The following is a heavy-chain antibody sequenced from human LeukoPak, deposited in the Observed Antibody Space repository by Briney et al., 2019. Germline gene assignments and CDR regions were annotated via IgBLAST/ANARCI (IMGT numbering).Heavy chain of an antibody. Sequence: SVKVSCKASGGTFSSYAISWVRQAPGQGLEWMGGIIPIFGTANYAQKFQGRVTITADKSTSTAYMELSSLRSEDTVVYYCARDPGYCSGGSCYPRWFDPWGQGTLVTVSS. D-gene: IGHD2-15*01. CDR3: ARDPGYCSGGSCYPRWFDP. J-gene: IGHJ5*02. CDR2: IIPIFGTA. V-gene: IGHV1-69*06. CDR1: GGTFSSYA.